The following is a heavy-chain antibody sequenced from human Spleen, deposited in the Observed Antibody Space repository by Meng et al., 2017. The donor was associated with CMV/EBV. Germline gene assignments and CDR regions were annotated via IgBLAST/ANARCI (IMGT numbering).Heavy chain of an antibody. Sequence: VKVSCKASGGTFSSYAISWVRQAPGQGLEWMGGIIPISGTLNYAQKFQGRVTITTDESTGTVYMELSSLRSEDTAVYYCARNSRSWGILFPRDRMYYGMDVWGQGTTVTVSS. V-gene: IGHV1-69*13. CDR3: ARNSRSWGILFPRDRMYYGMDV. J-gene: IGHJ6*02. CDR2: IIPISGTL. CDR1: GGTFSSYA. D-gene: IGHD2/OR15-2a*01.